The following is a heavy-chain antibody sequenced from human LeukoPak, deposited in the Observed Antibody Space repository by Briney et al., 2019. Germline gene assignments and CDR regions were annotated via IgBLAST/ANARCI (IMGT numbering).Heavy chain of an antibody. CDR1: GFTFSSYG. Sequence: GGPLRLSCAASGFTFSSYGTHWVRQAPGKGLEWVAVIWYDGSNKYYADSVKGRFTISRDNSKNTLYLQMNSLRAEDTAVYYCARDRYYYGSGSYYNRGHFDYWGQGTLVTVSS. V-gene: IGHV3-33*01. CDR3: ARDRYYYGSGSYYNRGHFDY. D-gene: IGHD3-10*01. J-gene: IGHJ4*02. CDR2: IWYDGSNK.